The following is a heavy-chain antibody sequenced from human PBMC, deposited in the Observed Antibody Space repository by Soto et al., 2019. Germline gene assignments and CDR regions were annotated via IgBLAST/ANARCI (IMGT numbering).Heavy chain of an antibody. J-gene: IGHJ5*02. CDR3: AKDLHLVTVTTPGFDP. V-gene: IGHV3-30*18. D-gene: IGHD4-4*01. Sequence: GGSLRLSCAASGLTFSSYGMHWVRQAPGKGLEWVAVISYDGSNKYYADSVKGRFTISRDNSKNTLYLQMNSLRAEDTAVYYCAKDLHLVTVTTPGFDPWGQGTLVTVSS. CDR1: GLTFSSYG. CDR2: ISYDGSNK.